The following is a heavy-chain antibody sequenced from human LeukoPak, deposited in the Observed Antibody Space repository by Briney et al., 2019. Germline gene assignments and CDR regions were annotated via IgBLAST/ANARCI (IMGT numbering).Heavy chain of an antibody. CDR2: IKQDGSEK. Sequence: GSLRLSCAASGFTFSTYWIWWVRQPRGKGVGWGANIKQDGSEKYYVDSVKGRFTISRDNAKNSLYLQMNSLRAEDTAVYYCARDPETGITGTTNYWGQGTLVTVSS. J-gene: IGHJ4*02. CDR3: ARDPETGITGTTNY. CDR1: GFTFSTYW. V-gene: IGHV3-7*01. D-gene: IGHD1-7*01.